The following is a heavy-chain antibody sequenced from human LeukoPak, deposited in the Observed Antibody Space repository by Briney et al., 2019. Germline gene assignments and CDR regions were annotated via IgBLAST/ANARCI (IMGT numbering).Heavy chain of an antibody. Sequence: GGSLRLSCAASGFTFSSYGMHWVRQAPGKGLEWVAFIRFDGNNKYYADSVKGRFTISRDNSKNTLYLQMNSLRAEDTAVYYCARADSSGYYLVGGFDIWGQGTMVTVSS. J-gene: IGHJ3*02. V-gene: IGHV3-30*02. CDR1: GFTFSSYG. CDR3: ARADSSGYYLVGGFDI. CDR2: IRFDGNNK. D-gene: IGHD3-22*01.